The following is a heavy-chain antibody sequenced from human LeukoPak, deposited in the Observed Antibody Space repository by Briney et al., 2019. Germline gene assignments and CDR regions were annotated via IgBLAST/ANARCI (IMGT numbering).Heavy chain of an antibody. Sequence: PSETLSLTCAVYGGSFSGYYWSWIRQPPGKGLEWIGEINHSGSTNYNPSLKSRVTISVDTSKNQLSLKLSSVTAADTAVYYCAGEPYSSSSSFDYWGQGTLVTVSS. CDR1: GGSFSGYY. V-gene: IGHV4-34*01. D-gene: IGHD6-6*01. CDR2: INHSGST. J-gene: IGHJ4*02. CDR3: AGEPYSSSSSFDY.